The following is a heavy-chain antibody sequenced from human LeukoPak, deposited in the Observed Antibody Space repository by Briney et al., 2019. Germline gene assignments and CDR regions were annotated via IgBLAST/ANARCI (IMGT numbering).Heavy chain of an antibody. Sequence: SETLSLTCAVSGYSISSGYYWGWIRQPPGKGLDWIGSISHSGSTYYNPSLRSRVTISIDASKNQFSLELSSVTAADTAVYYCAVNSTKHTFDIWGQGTMVTVSS. CDR1: GYSISSGYY. D-gene: IGHD5/OR15-5a*01. CDR3: AVNSTKHTFDI. V-gene: IGHV4-38-2*01. J-gene: IGHJ3*02. CDR2: ISHSGST.